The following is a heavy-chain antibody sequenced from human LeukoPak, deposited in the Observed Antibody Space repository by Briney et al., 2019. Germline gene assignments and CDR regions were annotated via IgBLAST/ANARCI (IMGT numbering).Heavy chain of an antibody. CDR3: ARVLYSSSSPFDY. V-gene: IGHV1-18*01. D-gene: IGHD6-6*01. Sequence: GASVKVSCKPSRYTPTTYGISWVRPAPGQGLEWMGWVSADNGNTYYAQKVQGRVTMTTDTSTSTAYMELRSLRSDDTAVYYCARVLYSSSSPFDYWGQGTLVTVSS. CDR1: RYTPTTYG. CDR2: VSADNGNT. J-gene: IGHJ4*02.